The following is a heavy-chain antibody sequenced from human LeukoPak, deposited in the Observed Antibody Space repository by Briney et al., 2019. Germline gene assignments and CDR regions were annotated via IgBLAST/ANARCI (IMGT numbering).Heavy chain of an antibody. CDR2: INDDGGLT. CDR1: GFTSRSHA. V-gene: IGHV3-64D*08. J-gene: IGHJ4*02. CDR3: LKGGWATIGPPKD. D-gene: IGHD5-24*01. Sequence: TGGSLRLSCSAAGFTSRSHAMHWVRQAPGKGLEYVSTINDDGGLTYYADSVKGRFTISRDNSKNTVYLQMNNLRPDDSAVYHCLKGGWATIGPPKDWGQGTQVSVSS.